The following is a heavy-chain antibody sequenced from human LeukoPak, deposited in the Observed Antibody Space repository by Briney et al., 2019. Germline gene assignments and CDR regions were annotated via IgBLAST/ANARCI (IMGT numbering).Heavy chain of an antibody. CDR2: MNPNSGNT. CDR1: GYTFTSYD. CDR3: ARGRYGMGYCANGVCNNWFDP. Sequence: GASVTVSCKASGYTFTSYDINWVRQATGQGLEWMGWMNPNSGNTGYAQKFQGRVTMTKDTSISTAYMELSSLRSEDTAVYYCARGRYGMGYCANGVCNNWFDPWGQGTLVTVSS. J-gene: IGHJ5*02. V-gene: IGHV1-8*01. D-gene: IGHD2-8*01.